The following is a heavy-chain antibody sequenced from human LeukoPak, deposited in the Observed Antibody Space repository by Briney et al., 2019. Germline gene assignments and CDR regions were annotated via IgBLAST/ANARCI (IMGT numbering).Heavy chain of an antibody. CDR2: INYSETT. V-gene: IGHV4-34*01. CDR3: ARKTGYYFHPCDS. D-gene: IGHD3-22*01. J-gene: IGHJ4*02. Sequence: SETLSLTCAVYGGSFSGHYWTWIRQPPGKGLEWIGEINYSETTNYNPSLKGRVTISIDTSKNQFSLNLTSVTAADTAVYYCARKTGYYFHPCDSWGQGTLVTVSS. CDR1: GGSFSGHY.